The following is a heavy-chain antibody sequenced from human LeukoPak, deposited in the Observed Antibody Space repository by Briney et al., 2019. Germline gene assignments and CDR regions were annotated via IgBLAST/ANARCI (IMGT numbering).Heavy chain of an antibody. CDR1: GYTFTSYG. CDR3: ARDLWTPFYDFWSGYQRAFDY. V-gene: IGHV1-18*01. J-gene: IGHJ4*02. D-gene: IGHD3-3*01. Sequence: ASVKVPCKASGYTFTSYGISWVRQAPGQGLEWMGWISAYNGNTNYAQKLQGRVTMTTDTSTSTAYMELRSLRSDDTAVYYCARDLWTPFYDFWSGYQRAFDYWGQGTLVTVSS. CDR2: ISAYNGNT.